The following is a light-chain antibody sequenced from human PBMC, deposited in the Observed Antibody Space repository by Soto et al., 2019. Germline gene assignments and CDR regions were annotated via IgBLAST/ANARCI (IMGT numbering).Light chain of an antibody. J-gene: IGKJ1*01. CDR3: QQYYSYPRT. CDR1: QGISSY. CDR2: AAS. Sequence: AIRMTQSPSSLSASTGDRVTITCRASQGISSYLAWYQQKPGKAPTLLIYAASTLQSGLPSRFSGSGSGTDFTLTSSCLQSEDFATYYSQQYYSYPRTFGQGTKVEIK. V-gene: IGKV1-8*01.